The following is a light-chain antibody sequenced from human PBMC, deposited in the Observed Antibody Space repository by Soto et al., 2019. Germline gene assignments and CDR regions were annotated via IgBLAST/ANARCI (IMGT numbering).Light chain of an antibody. V-gene: IGKV1-27*01. J-gene: IGKJ2*01. Sequence: DVQMTPSPSSLSASVGDRVTITCRAIRDISSSLAWYQQKPGKVPKLLISAASPLHAGVQSRFSGSGSGTFFTLTINSLQPEDVATYYCQKYNSAPNTFGLGTMREI. CDR3: QKYNSAPNT. CDR1: RDISSS. CDR2: AAS.